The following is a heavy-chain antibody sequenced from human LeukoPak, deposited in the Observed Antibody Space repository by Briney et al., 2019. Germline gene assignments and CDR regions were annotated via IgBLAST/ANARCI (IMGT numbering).Heavy chain of an antibody. CDR3: ARTYWDKSNGYDYFFDY. D-gene: IGHD5-12*01. CDR1: GFSFSDYA. Sequence: PGGSLRLSCAASGFSFSDYAMPWVRQAPGNGLVWVTVISFDGSAKYYSDSVKGRFTISRDNSKNTLYLQMNSLRVEDTAVYYCARTYWDKSNGYDYFFDYWGQGSLVTVSS. V-gene: IGHV3-30*04. CDR2: ISFDGSAK. J-gene: IGHJ4*02.